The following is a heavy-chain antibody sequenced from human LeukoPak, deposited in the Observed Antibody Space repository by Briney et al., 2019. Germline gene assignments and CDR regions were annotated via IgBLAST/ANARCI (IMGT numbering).Heavy chain of an antibody. Sequence: SETLSLTCTVSGGSISGSYWSWIRQPPGKGLEWIAYMYNSGSTNYNSSLKSRVTISIDTSKNQFSLKLSSLTAADTAIYYCARGIESYGDYGYWGQGILVTVSS. CDR3: ARGIESYGDYGY. CDR1: GGSISGSY. D-gene: IGHD4-17*01. V-gene: IGHV4-59*01. J-gene: IGHJ4*02. CDR2: MYNSGST.